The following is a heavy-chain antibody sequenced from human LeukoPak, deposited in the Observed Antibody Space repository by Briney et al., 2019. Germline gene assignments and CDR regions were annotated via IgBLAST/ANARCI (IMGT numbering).Heavy chain of an antibody. V-gene: IGHV3-23*01. Sequence: GGSLRLSCAASGFTFSTYAMTWVRQAPGKGLEWVSSISNSGGRTYYADSVKGRFTISRDNSKNTLYLQMNSLRAEDTAVYYCAKDRAYYSDSSGYYLVRAYDYWGQGTLVTVSS. CDR2: ISNSGGRT. D-gene: IGHD3-22*01. J-gene: IGHJ4*02. CDR3: AKDRAYYSDSSGYYLVRAYDY. CDR1: GFTFSTYA.